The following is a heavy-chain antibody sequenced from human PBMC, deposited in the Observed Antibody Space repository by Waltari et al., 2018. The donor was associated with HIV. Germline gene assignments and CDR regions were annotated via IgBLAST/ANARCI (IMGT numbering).Heavy chain of an antibody. CDR3: ARGRNMIRGKYYYYYGMDV. CDR1: GYSFTRYD. V-gene: IGHV1-8*02. J-gene: IGHJ6*02. CDR2: MNPNSGNT. D-gene: IGHD3-10*01. Sequence: QVQLVQSGAEVQKPGASVKVSCKASGYSFTRYDINRVRQATGQGLEWMGWMNPNSGNTGYAQKFQGRVTMTRNTSISTAYMELNSLRSEDTAVYYCARGRNMIRGKYYYYYGMDVWGQGTTVTVSS.